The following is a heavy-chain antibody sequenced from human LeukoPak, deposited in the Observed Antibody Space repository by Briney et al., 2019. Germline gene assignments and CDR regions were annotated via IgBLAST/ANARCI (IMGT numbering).Heavy chain of an antibody. J-gene: IGHJ4*02. Sequence: ASETLSLTCAVYGGSFSGYYWSWIRQPPGKGLEWIGEINHSGSTNYNPSLKSRVTISVDTSKNQFSLKLSSVTAADTAVYYCARAMGLSRYTTFDYWGQGTLVTVSS. CDR2: INHSGST. V-gene: IGHV4-34*01. CDR3: ARAMGLSRYTTFDY. D-gene: IGHD3-10*01. CDR1: GGSFSGYY.